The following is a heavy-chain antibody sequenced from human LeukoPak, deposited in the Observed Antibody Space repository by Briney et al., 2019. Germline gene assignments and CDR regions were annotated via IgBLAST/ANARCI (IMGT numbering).Heavy chain of an antibody. Sequence: GGSLRLSCAASGFTVSSNYMSWVRQAPGKGLEWVSVIYSGGSTYYAEYVKGRFTISRDNSKNTLYLQMNSLRAEDTAVYYCARDRDGYKTDAFDISGQGTMVTVSS. CDR3: ARDRDGYKTDAFDI. CDR1: GFTVSSNY. J-gene: IGHJ3*02. CDR2: IYSGGST. V-gene: IGHV3-66*01. D-gene: IGHD5-24*01.